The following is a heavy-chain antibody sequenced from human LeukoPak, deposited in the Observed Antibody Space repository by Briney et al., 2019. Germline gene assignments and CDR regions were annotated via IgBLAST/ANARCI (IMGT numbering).Heavy chain of an antibody. CDR3: ARDGAYGERFDY. CDR2: ISSSSSTI. Sequence: GGSLRLSCAASGFTFNTYTLNWVRQAPGKGPEWVAYISSSSSTIYYADSVKGRFTISRDNGKNSLYLQMNSLTAEDTAVYYCARDGAYGERFDYWGQGTLVTVSS. V-gene: IGHV3-48*01. J-gene: IGHJ4*02. CDR1: GFTFNTYT. D-gene: IGHD4-17*01.